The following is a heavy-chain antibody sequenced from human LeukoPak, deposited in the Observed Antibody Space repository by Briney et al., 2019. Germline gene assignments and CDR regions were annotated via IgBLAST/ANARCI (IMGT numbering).Heavy chain of an antibody. CDR2: ISGSGANT. CDR1: TFTFSTSA. V-gene: IGHV3-23*01. Sequence: GGSLRLSCAASTFTFSTSAMSWVRQAPGKGLKWVSAISGSGANTYYVDSVKGRFTISRDNSKNTLYLEMSSLRSDDTAVYYCAKESQTYYDIMTGYPNYYFDYWGQGTLVTVSS. D-gene: IGHD3-9*01. CDR3: AKESQTYYDIMTGYPNYYFDY. J-gene: IGHJ4*02.